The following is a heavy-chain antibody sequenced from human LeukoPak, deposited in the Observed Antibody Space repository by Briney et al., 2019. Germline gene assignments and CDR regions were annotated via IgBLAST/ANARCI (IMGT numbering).Heavy chain of an antibody. J-gene: IGHJ6*02. V-gene: IGHV1-18*01. CDR3: ARGLEYQLLSSCYYYYYGMDV. CDR1: GYTFTSYG. Sequence: ASVKVSCKASGYTFTSYGISWVRQAPGQGLEWMGWISAYNGNTNYAQKLQGRVTMTTDTSTSTAYMELRSLRSDDTAVYYCARGLEYQLLSSCYYYYYGMDVWGQGTTVTVSS. CDR2: ISAYNGNT. D-gene: IGHD2-2*01.